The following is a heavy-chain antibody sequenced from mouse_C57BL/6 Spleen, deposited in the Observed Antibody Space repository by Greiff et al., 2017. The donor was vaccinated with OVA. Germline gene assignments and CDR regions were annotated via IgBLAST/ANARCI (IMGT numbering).Heavy chain of an antibody. V-gene: IGHV7-3*01. CDR2: IRNKANGYTT. J-gene: IGHJ3*01. Sequence: EVKLVESGGGLVQPGGSLSLSCAASGFTFTDYYMSWVRQPPGKALEWLGFIRNKANGYTTEYSASVKGRFTISRDTSQSILYLQMNALRAEDTATYYCARPPLYDYGGTWFAYWGQGTLVTVSA. CDR3: ARPPLYDYGGTWFAY. CDR1: GFTFTDYY. D-gene: IGHD2-4*01.